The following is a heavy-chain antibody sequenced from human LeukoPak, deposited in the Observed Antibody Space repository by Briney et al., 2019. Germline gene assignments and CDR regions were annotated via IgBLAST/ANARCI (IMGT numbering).Heavy chain of an antibody. CDR3: AIELGYCSGGSCYPTDY. J-gene: IGHJ4*02. Sequence: GGSLRLSCAASGFTFSDYYMSWLRQAPGKGLEWVSYISSSGSNIYYAPSVKARFTISRDNAKNSLYLQMNSLRAEDTAVYYCAIELGYCSGGSCYPTDYWGQGTLVTVSS. CDR1: GFTFSDYY. CDR2: ISSSGSNI. V-gene: IGHV3-11*04. D-gene: IGHD2-15*01.